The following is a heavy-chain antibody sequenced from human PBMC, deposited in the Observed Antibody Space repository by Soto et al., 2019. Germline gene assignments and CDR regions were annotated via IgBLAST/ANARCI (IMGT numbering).Heavy chain of an antibody. CDR2: IYHSGST. D-gene: IGHD3-3*01. Sequence: SETLSPTCTVSGGSISSYYWSWIRQPPGKGLEWIGYIYHSGSTNYNPSLKSRVTISVDTSKNQFSLKLSSVTAADTAVYYCARGYDFWSGQNDYYYMDVWGKGTTVTVSS. CDR3: ARGYDFWSGQNDYYYMDV. V-gene: IGHV4-59*08. CDR1: GGSISSYY. J-gene: IGHJ6*03.